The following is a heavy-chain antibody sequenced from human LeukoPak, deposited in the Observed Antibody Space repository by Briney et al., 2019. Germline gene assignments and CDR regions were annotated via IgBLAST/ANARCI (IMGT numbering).Heavy chain of an antibody. J-gene: IGHJ4*02. V-gene: IGHV3-23*01. CDR1: GFTFDAYG. Sequence: PGGSLRLSCAASGFTFDAYGMSWVRQAPGKGLEWVSAISGSGGTTYYADSVKGRFTISRDNSKNTLYLQMNSLRVEDTAVYYCAKALRQLAHYFDYWGQGTLVTVSS. D-gene: IGHD6-13*01. CDR3: AKALRQLAHYFDY. CDR2: ISGSGGTT.